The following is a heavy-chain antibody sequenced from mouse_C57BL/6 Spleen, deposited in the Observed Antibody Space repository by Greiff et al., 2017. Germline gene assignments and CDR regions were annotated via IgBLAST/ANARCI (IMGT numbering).Heavy chain of an antibody. V-gene: IGHV1-69*01. CDR3: ARLGGLTGVGFDY. CDR1: GYTFTSYW. D-gene: IGHD4-1*01. J-gene: IGHJ2*01. CDR2: IDPSDSYT. Sequence: QVQLQQPGAELVMPGASVKLSCKASGYTFTSYWMHWVKQRPGQGLEWIGEIDPSDSYTNYNQKFKGKSTLTVDKSSSTAYMQLSSLTSEDSAVYYCARLGGLTGVGFDYWGQGTTLTVSS.